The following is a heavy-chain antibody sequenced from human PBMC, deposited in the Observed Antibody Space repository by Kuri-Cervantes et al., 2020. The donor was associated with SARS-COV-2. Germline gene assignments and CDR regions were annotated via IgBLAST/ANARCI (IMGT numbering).Heavy chain of an antibody. Sequence: GGSLRLSCAASGFTFSSYWMSWVRQAPGKGLEWVANIKQDGSEKYYVDSVKGRFTISRDNAKNSLYLQMNSLRAEDTAVYYCARAYLTRRNCLFDYWGQGTLVTVSS. CDR2: IKQDGSEK. J-gene: IGHJ4*02. CDR1: GFTFSSYW. CDR3: ARAYLTRRNCLFDY. V-gene: IGHV3-7*01. D-gene: IGHD1-20*01.